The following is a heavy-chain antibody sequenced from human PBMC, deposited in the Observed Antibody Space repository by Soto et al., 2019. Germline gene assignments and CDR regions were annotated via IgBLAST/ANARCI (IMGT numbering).Heavy chain of an antibody. CDR1: GFTFTSSA. D-gene: IGHD3-22*01. CDR2: IVVGSGNT. CDR3: AAEASSGYSSWFDP. Sequence: SVKVSCKASGFTFTSSAVQWVRQARGQRLEWIGWIVVGSGNTNYAQKFQERVTITRDMSTSTAYMEMSSLRSEDTAVYYCAAEASSGYSSWFDPWGQGTLVTVSS. V-gene: IGHV1-58*01. J-gene: IGHJ5*02.